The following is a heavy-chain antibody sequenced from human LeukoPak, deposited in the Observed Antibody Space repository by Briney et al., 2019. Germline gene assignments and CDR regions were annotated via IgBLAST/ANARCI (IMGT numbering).Heavy chain of an antibody. Sequence: ASVKVSCKASGYTFSTYYMHWVRQAPGQGLEWMGIINPSGGTTDYAQHFQGRVTMTRDTSTSTAYMELRSLRSDDTAVYYCARDQESGSYTLFDYWGQGTLVTVSS. D-gene: IGHD1-26*01. CDR2: INPSGGTT. J-gene: IGHJ4*02. V-gene: IGHV1-46*01. CDR1: GYTFSTYY. CDR3: ARDQESGSYTLFDY.